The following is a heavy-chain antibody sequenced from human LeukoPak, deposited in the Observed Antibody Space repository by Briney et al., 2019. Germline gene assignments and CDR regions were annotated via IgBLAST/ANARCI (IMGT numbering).Heavy chain of an antibody. J-gene: IGHJ3*02. D-gene: IGHD2-15*01. V-gene: IGHV4-34*01. CDR3: ARQGGVVVVAATPLDAFDI. CDR2: INHSGST. Sequence: SETLSLTCAVYGGSFSGYYWSWIRQPPGKGLEWIGEINHSGSTNYNPSLKSRVTISVDTSKNQFSLKLSSVTAADTAVYYCARQGGVVVVAATPLDAFDIWGQGTMVTVSS. CDR1: GGSFSGYY.